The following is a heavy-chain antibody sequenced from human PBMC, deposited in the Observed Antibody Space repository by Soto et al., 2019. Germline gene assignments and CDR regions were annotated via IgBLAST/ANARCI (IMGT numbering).Heavy chain of an antibody. J-gene: IGHJ2*01. CDR2: IWYDGSNK. V-gene: IGHV3-33*01. CDR3: ARDPGHGDDDRHGDWYFDL. CDR1: GFTVSSDG. Sequence: QVQLVESGGGVVQPGRSLRLSCSASGFTVSSDGMHWVRQAHVKGLEWVAVIWYDGSNKYYADSVKGRFTISRDKSKNTLYLQMNSLRAEDTAVYYCARDPGHGDDDRHGDWYFDLWGRGTLVTVSS. D-gene: IGHD4-17*01.